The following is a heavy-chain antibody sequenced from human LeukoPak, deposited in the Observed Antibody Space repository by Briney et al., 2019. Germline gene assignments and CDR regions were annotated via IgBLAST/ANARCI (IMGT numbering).Heavy chain of an antibody. CDR2: ISGSGGTT. CDR3: TKDGHYDILTAFD. Sequence: GGSLRLPCAASGFAFSPFAMAWVRQAPGKGLEWVSRISGSGGTTYYADSVKGRFTISRDNSKNTLYLQMNNLRAEDTALYYCTKDGHYDILTAFDWGQGTLVTVSS. CDR1: GFAFSPFA. D-gene: IGHD3-9*01. V-gene: IGHV3-23*01. J-gene: IGHJ4*02.